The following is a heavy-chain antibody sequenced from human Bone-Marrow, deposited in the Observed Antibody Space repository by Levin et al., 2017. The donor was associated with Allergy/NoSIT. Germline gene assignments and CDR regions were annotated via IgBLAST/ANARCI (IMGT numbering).Heavy chain of an antibody. V-gene: IGHV5-10-1*01. CDR3: ARHECYSGWYYFDS. CDR2: IYPSDSYT. CDR1: GYRFSSYW. J-gene: IGHJ4*02. D-gene: IGHD6-19*01. Sequence: KVSCKGSGYRFSSYWISWVRQMPGKGLEWMGRIYPSDSYTKYSPSFQGHVTISADKSISTAYLQWSSLKASDTGMDYCARHECYSGWYYFDSWGQGTLVTVSS.